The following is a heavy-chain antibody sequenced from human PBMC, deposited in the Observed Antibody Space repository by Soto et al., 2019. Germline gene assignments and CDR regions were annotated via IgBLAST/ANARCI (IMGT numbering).Heavy chain of an antibody. J-gene: IGHJ6*02. Sequence: PSETLSLTCAVYGGSFSCYYWSWIRQPPGKGLEWIGEINHSGSTNYNPSLKSRVTISVDTSKNQFSLKLSSVTAADTAVYYCARVSGVLLWFGEFYYYGMDVWGQGTTVTVSS. CDR1: GGSFSCYY. CDR2: INHSGST. CDR3: ARVSGVLLWFGEFYYYGMDV. V-gene: IGHV4-34*01. D-gene: IGHD3-10*01.